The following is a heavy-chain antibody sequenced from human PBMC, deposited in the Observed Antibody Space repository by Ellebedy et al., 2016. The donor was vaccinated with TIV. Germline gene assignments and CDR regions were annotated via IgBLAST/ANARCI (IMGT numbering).Heavy chain of an antibody. CDR1: GFTFNSYA. V-gene: IGHV3-13*01. CDR3: ARINSGAFDI. CDR2: IGTVGET. J-gene: IGHJ3*02. D-gene: IGHD1-1*01. Sequence: PGGSLRLSCAASGFTFNSYAMHWVRQAAGKGLEWISSIGTVGETYYAGSVKGRFTIARENAKNSLYLQMNSLRAGDTAVYYCARINSGAFDIWGQGTVVTVSS.